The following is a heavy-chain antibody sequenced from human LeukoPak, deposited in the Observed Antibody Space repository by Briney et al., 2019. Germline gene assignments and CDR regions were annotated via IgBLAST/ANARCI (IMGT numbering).Heavy chain of an antibody. CDR3: ARPYDLAFDI. J-gene: IGHJ3*02. Sequence: PAEALSLTCTVSGGSISSYYWSWIRQPPGKGLEWIGYIYYSGSTNYNPSLKSRVTISVDTSKDQFSLKLSSVTAADTAVYYCARPYDLAFDIWGQGTMDTLPS. D-gene: IGHD3-22*01. V-gene: IGHV4-59*01. CDR1: GGSISSYY. CDR2: IYYSGST.